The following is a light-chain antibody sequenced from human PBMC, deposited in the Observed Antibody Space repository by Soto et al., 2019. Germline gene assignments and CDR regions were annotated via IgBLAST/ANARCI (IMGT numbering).Light chain of an antibody. CDR1: QSISSW. CDR2: TAS. CDR3: QQYHSYPLT. V-gene: IGKV1-5*03. J-gene: IGKJ4*02. Sequence: DIQMTQSPPTLSASVGDRVIITCRASQSISSWLAWYQQKPGKAPKLIIYTASTLESGVPSRFSRSGSGTEFTLTISSLQPDDFATYYCQQYHSYPLTFGGGTKVEIK.